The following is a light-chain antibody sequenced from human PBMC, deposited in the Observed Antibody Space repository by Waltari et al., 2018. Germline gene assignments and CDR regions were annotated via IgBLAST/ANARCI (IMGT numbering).Light chain of an antibody. V-gene: IGKV3-20*01. CDR2: GAS. Sequence: EIVLTQSPGTLSLSPGERATLSSRARQSINSSYLTWSQQKPGQAPRLPIYGASSRANGIPDRFSGSGSGTDFTLIISRLEPEDFAVYYCQHYGSASMYTFGQGTKLEIK. CDR1: QSINSSY. J-gene: IGKJ2*01. CDR3: QHYGSASMYT.